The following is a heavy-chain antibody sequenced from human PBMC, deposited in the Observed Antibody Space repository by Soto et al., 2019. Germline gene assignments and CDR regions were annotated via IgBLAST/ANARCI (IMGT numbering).Heavy chain of an antibody. Sequence: GGSLRLSCEASGFSISSNYMSWVRQAPGKGLEWISWINSDGSSTSYADSVKGRFTISRDNSKNTLYLQMNSLRAEDTAVYYCARDAVGYYYDSSGPFPKWFDPWGQGTLVTVSS. J-gene: IGHJ5*02. CDR3: ARDAVGYYYDSSGPFPKWFDP. CDR1: GFSISSNY. D-gene: IGHD3-22*01. V-gene: IGHV3-66*01. CDR2: INSDGSST.